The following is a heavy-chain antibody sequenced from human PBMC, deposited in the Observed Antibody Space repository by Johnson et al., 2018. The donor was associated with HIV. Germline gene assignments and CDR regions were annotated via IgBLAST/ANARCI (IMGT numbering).Heavy chain of an antibody. J-gene: IGHJ3*02. CDR2: ISYDGSNK. CDR3: ARESITMIVVVTHDAFDI. V-gene: IGHV3-30*19. Sequence: QVQLVESGGGVVQPGRSLRLSCVASGFRFTSYGIHWVRQAPGKGLEWVAVISYDGSNKYYADSVKGRFTISRDNSKNTLYLQMNSLRAEDTAVYYCARESITMIVVVTHDAFDIWGQGTMVTVSS. D-gene: IGHD3-22*01. CDR1: GFRFTSYG.